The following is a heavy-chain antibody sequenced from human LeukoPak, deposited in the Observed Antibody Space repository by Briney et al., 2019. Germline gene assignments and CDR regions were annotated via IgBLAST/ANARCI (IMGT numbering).Heavy chain of an antibody. D-gene: IGHD2-15*01. CDR1: GGSISSYYW. J-gene: IGHJ3*02. CDR2: IYWDDDK. CDR3: ARRQTWYAFDI. V-gene: IGHV2-5*08. Sequence: TLSLTCTVSGGSISSYYWSWIRQPPGKALEWLALIYWDDDKRYSPSLKTRLTITKDTSKNQVVLTMTNMDPVDTATYYCARRQTWYAFDIWGQGTMVTISS.